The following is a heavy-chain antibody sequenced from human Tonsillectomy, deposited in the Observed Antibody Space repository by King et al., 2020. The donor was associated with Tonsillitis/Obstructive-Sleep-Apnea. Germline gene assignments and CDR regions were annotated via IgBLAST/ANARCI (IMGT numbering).Heavy chain of an antibody. CDR3: ARGGLLNRQ. D-gene: IGHD3-22*01. Sequence: EVQLVESGGAWVQPGGSLKLSCAASGFSVTTNYMSWVRQAPGRGLEWVSVIYSGGARFYADSVKGRFTISRHNSKNTLFLQMDSLKVEDTAIYYCARGGLLNRQGGQGTLVTVSS. CDR2: IYSGGAR. J-gene: IGHJ4*02. V-gene: IGHV3-53*04. CDR1: GFSVTTNY.